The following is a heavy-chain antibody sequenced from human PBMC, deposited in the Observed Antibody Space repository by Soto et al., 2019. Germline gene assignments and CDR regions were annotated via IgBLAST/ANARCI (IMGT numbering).Heavy chain of an antibody. V-gene: IGHV4-34*01. J-gene: IGHJ4*02. CDR1: GGSFSGYY. CDR3: ARGKGLLLWFGELHPHNY. D-gene: IGHD3-10*01. Sequence: SETLSLTCAVYGGSFSGYYWRWIRQPSGKGLEWIGEINHSGSTNYNPSLKSRVTISVDTSKNQFSLKLSSVTAADTAVYYCARGKGLLLWFGELHPHNYWGQGTLVTVSS. CDR2: INHSGST.